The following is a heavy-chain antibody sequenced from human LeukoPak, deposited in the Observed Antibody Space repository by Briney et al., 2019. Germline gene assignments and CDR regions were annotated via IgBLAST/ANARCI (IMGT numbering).Heavy chain of an antibody. CDR3: AKGSSGWYLDY. CDR2: ISGSGGAT. D-gene: IGHD6-19*01. CDR1: GFTFSSYA. V-gene: IGHV3-23*01. J-gene: IGHJ4*02. Sequence: GGSLRLSCAASGFTFSSYAMSWVRQAPGKGLEWISGISGSGGATHYADSVKGRFTISRDNSRNTLYLQLNSLRVEDTAVYYCAKGSSGWYLDYWGQGTLVTVSS.